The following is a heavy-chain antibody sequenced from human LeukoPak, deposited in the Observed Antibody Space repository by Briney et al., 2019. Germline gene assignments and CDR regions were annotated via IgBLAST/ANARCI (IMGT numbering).Heavy chain of an antibody. J-gene: IGHJ4*02. CDR1: GFTFNAYS. V-gene: IGHV3-21*01. CDR2: ISSSGSYT. D-gene: IGHD1-26*01. CDR3: ARGPLGGSYLYYFDY. Sequence: PGGSLRLSCAASGFTFNAYSMNWVRQAPGKGLEWVSSISSSGSYTYYADSVKGRVTISRDNTKNTLYLQMNSLRAEDTAVYYCARGPLGGSYLYYFDYWGQGTLVTVSS.